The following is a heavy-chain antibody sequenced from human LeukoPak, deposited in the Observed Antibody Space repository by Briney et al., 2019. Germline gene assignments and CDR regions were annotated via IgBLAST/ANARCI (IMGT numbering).Heavy chain of an antibody. D-gene: IGHD3-10*01. Sequence: GGSLIPSCAASGFTFDDYAMHWVRQAPGKGLEWVSGISWNSGSIGYADSVKGRFTISRDNAKNSLYLQMNSLRAEDTALYYCAKEYGSGSYSHDAFDIWGQGTMVTVSS. CDR2: ISWNSGSI. CDR1: GFTFDDYA. V-gene: IGHV3-9*01. J-gene: IGHJ3*02. CDR3: AKEYGSGSYSHDAFDI.